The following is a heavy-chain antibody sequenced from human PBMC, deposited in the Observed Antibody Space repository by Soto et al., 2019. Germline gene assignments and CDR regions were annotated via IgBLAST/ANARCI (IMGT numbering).Heavy chain of an antibody. J-gene: IGHJ4*02. CDR3: ARNRIAVAGTLDY. CDR1: GGAIRNSIYY. V-gene: IGHV4-39*02. Sequence: KTSETLSLTCTVSGGAIRNSIYYWGWIRQPPGKGLEWIGTIYYDGSVAYSPSLKSRVTLSVDTSRNHFSVKINSVTAADTAVYFCARNRIAVAGTLDYWGQGTLVTVYS. CDR2: IYYDGSV. D-gene: IGHD6-19*01.